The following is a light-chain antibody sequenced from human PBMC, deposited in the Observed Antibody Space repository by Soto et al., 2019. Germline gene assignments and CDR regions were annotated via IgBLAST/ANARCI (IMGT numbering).Light chain of an antibody. Sequence: EIVLTQSPGTLSLSPGERATLSCRASQSVSSSYLAWYQQKPGQAPRLLIYGASSRATGIPDRFSGSGSGTDFTLTISRLEPEDFAVYYCQQYGSSSYTFGQGTKEDI. CDR1: QSVSSSY. V-gene: IGKV3-20*01. CDR2: GAS. CDR3: QQYGSSSYT. J-gene: IGKJ1*01.